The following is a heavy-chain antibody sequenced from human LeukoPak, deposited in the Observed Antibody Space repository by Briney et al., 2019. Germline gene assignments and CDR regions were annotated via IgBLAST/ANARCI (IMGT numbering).Heavy chain of an antibody. Sequence: PSETLSLTCAVSGYSISRGYYWGWIRQPPGQGLEWIGSIYHSGSTYYNPSLKSRVTISVDTSKNQFSLKLSSVTAADTAVYYCARLSPEYYYDSSGYPNIWGQGTLVTVSS. V-gene: IGHV4-38-2*01. CDR3: ARLSPEYYYDSSGYPNI. CDR1: GYSISRGYY. CDR2: IYHSGST. D-gene: IGHD3-22*01. J-gene: IGHJ4*02.